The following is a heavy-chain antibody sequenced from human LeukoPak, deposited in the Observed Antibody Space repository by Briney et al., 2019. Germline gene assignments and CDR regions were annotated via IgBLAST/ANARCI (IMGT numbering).Heavy chain of an antibody. CDR2: IIPIPGIA. J-gene: IGHJ6*03. CDR1: GGTFSSYA. V-gene: IGHV1-69*04. CDR3: ARDSVQYYYYYMDV. Sequence: ASVKVSCKASGGTFSSYAISWVRQAPGQGLEWMGRIIPIPGIANYAQKFQGRVTITADESTSTAYMELSSLRSEDTAVYYCARDSVQYYYYYMDVWGKGTTVTVSS.